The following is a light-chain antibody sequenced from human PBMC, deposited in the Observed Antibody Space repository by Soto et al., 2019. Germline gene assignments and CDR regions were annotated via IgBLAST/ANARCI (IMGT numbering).Light chain of an antibody. Sequence: ILLTPSPSAPSVSIGETVPITSRASQGISNYLAWYQQTPGKAPKLLIYNASTLKSGVPSRFSGSASGTEFTLTISSLQPDDFATYYCQHYNSYSVAFGQGTKVDIK. V-gene: IGKV1-5*03. CDR1: QGISNY. CDR2: NAS. CDR3: QHYNSYSVA. J-gene: IGKJ1*01.